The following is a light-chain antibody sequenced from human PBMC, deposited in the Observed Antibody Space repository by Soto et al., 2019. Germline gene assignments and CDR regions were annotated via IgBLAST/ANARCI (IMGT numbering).Light chain of an antibody. CDR2: QDR. CDR3: QAWDSKTVV. CDR1: KLGDKY. Sequence: SYELTQPPSVSVSPGQTASITCSGDKLGDKYASWYQQKPGQAPVVVIYQDRKRPSGIPERFSGSNSGNTATLTISGTQAMDEADYYGQAWDSKTVVFGGGTTLTVL. V-gene: IGLV3-1*01. J-gene: IGLJ2*01.